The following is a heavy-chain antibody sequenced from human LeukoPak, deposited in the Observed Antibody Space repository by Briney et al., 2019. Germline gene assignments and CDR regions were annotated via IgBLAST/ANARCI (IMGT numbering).Heavy chain of an antibody. CDR3: ARDSYSSGWYHGY. CDR2: INPNSGGT. D-gene: IGHD6-19*01. J-gene: IGHJ4*02. CDR1: GYTFTSYD. Sequence: ASVKVSCKASGYTFTSYDINWVRQATGQGLEWMGWINPNSGGTNYAQKFQGRVTMTRDTSISTAYMELSRLRSDDTAVYYCARDSYSSGWYHGYWGQGTLVTVSS. V-gene: IGHV1-2*02.